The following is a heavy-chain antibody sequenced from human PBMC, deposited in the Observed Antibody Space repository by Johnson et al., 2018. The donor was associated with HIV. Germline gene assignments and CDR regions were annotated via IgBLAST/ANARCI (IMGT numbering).Heavy chain of an antibody. CDR3: ARGSPYTHDDDDVYLLQAVDI. D-gene: IGHD3-16*01. J-gene: IGHJ3*02. CDR1: GFTFSSYT. V-gene: IGHV3-30-3*01. Sequence: VQLVESGGGVVQPGRSLRLSCVASGFTFSSYTMHWVRQAPGKGLEWVAVISYDGSNKYYADSVKGRFTISRDSSKNTLYLQMNTLRADDTAVYYCARGSPYTHDDDDVYLLQAVDIWGQGTMVTVSS. CDR2: ISYDGSNK.